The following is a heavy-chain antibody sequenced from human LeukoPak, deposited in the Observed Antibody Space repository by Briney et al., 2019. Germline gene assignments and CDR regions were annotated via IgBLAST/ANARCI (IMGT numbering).Heavy chain of an antibody. CDR3: ARDGFSSSWGLAY. CDR2: IYSGGST. Sequence: GGSLRLSCAASEFTVSSNYMSWVRQAPGKGLEWVSVIYSGGSTYYADSVKGRFTISRDNSKNTLYLQMNSLRVEDTAVYYCARDGFSSSWGLAYWGQGTLVTVSS. J-gene: IGHJ4*02. D-gene: IGHD6-13*01. CDR1: EFTVSSNY. V-gene: IGHV3-53*01.